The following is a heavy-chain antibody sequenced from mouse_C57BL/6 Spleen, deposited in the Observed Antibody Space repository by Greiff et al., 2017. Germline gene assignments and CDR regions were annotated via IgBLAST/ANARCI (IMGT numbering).Heavy chain of an antibody. Sequence: QVQLQQSGAELMKPGASVKLSCKATGYTFTGYWIEWVKQRPGHGLEWIGEILPGSGCTNYNEKFKGKATFTADTSSNTACMQLSSLTTEDSAISYCARWGSPFDSSHWYFDVWGTGTTVTVSS. CDR2: ILPGSGCT. V-gene: IGHV1-9*01. CDR1: GYTFTGYW. J-gene: IGHJ1*03. D-gene: IGHD1-1*01. CDR3: ARWGSPFDSSHWYFDV.